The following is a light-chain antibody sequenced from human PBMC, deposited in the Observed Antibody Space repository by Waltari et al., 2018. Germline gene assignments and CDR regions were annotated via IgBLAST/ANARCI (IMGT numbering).Light chain of an antibody. J-gene: IGLJ2*01. V-gene: IGLV2-14*03. CDR2: DVA. Sequence: QSALTQPASMSGSPGQSITISCTGTSSDVEGFNFVSWYQQYPGKAPKLIIYDVANRPSGGSHRFSGSRSDNTASLTISGLQAEDEADYYCSSYTSVNTRFGGGTKLTVL. CDR3: SSYTSVNTR. CDR1: SSDVEGFNF.